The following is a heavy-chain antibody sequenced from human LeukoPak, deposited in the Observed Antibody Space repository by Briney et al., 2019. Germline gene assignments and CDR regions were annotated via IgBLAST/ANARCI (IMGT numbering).Heavy chain of an antibody. CDR3: ARLADCSSSSCRSFDY. J-gene: IGHJ4*02. D-gene: IGHD2-2*01. Sequence: WASVNLSCMASGYPFTGYYLPWVRQAPGQGLEWMGWINPNSGFTNYAQKFQGRVNMTRDTSISTACMELSRLRSDDTAVYYCARLADCSSSSCRSFDYWAQGTLVTVSS. CDR1: GYPFTGYY. V-gene: IGHV1-2*02. CDR2: INPNSGFT.